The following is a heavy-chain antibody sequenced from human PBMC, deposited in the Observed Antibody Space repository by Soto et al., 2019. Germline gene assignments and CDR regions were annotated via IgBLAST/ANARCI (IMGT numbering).Heavy chain of an antibody. D-gene: IGHD6-6*01. V-gene: IGHV3-23*01. J-gene: IGHJ5*02. CDR3: EKDNVRAAPPVTWFDP. CDR1: KFTFSDYA. Sequence: GGSLRLSCAASKFTFSDYAMSWVRQAPGKGLEWIATIDGRGTGTYYAGSVKGRFTISRDNSRNTVDLQMESLRGDDTGMYYCEKDNVRAAPPVTWFDPWGQGTLVTVSS. CDR2: IDGRGTGT.